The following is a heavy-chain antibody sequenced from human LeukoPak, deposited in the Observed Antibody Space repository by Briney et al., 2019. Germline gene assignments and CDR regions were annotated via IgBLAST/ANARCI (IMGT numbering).Heavy chain of an antibody. CDR2: INHSGST. CDR1: GGSFSGYY. CDR3: ARYGFVFDF. Sequence: SETLSLTCVVYGGSFSGYYWSWIRQPPGMGLEWIGEINHSGSTDYNPSLKSRVTISVDTSKNQFSLKLTSVTAADTAVYYCARYGFVFDFWGQGTLVTVSS. J-gene: IGHJ4*02. D-gene: IGHD4-17*01. V-gene: IGHV4-34*01.